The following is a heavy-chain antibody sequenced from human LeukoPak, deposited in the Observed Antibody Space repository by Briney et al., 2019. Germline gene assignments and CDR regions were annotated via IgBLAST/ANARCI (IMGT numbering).Heavy chain of an antibody. D-gene: IGHD1-26*01. V-gene: IGHV4-4*07. J-gene: IGHJ4*02. CDR1: GGSISSYY. CDR3: ARDSRIVGATTGDY. Sequence: SETLSLTCTVSGGSISSYYWSWIRQPAGKGLEWIGRIYTSGSTNYNPSLKSRVTMSVDTSKNQFSLKLSSVTAADTAVYYCARDSRIVGATTGDYWRQGTLVTVSS. CDR2: IYTSGST.